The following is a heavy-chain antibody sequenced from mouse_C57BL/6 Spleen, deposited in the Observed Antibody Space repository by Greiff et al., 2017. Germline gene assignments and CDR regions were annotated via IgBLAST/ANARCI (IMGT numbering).Heavy chain of an antibody. CDR2: INPNNGGT. V-gene: IGHV1-22*01. CDR3: ARIYYSKGYFDV. CDR1: GYTFTDYN. J-gene: IGHJ1*03. Sequence: EVQLQQSGPELVKPGASVKMSCKASGYTFTDYNMHWVKQSHGKSLEWIGYINPNNGGTSYNQKFKGKATLTVNKSSSTAYMELRSLTSEDSAVYYCARIYYSKGYFDVWGTGTTVTVSS. D-gene: IGHD2-5*01.